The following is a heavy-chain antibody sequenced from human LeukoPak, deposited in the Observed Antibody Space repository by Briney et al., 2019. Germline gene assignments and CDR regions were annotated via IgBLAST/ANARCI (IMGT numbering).Heavy chain of an antibody. Sequence: GGSLRLSCAASGFSVSNDYMAWVRQAPGRGLEWVSLIYGDGTTFYTDSVKGRFTISRDNFKNTLYLQMSSLRPEDTALYYCARDRAGAQSWVALDPWGQGTLVTVSS. D-gene: IGHD3-10*01. CDR1: GFSVSNDY. CDR3: ARDRAGAQSWVALDP. CDR2: IYGDGTT. J-gene: IGHJ5*02. V-gene: IGHV3-66*02.